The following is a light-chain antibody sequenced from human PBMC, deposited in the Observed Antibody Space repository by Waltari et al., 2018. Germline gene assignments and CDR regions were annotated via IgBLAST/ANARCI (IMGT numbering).Light chain of an antibody. CDR1: QGVSST. Sequence: AIQLTQSPSSLSASVGDRVTITCRASQGVSSTLAWYQQNPGKPPKLLIYDASSLESGVPSRFSGSGSGTDFTLTINSLQPEDFATYYWQQFNSYPPFGQGTRLEIK. CDR3: QQFNSYPP. V-gene: IGKV1-13*02. CDR2: DAS. J-gene: IGKJ5*01.